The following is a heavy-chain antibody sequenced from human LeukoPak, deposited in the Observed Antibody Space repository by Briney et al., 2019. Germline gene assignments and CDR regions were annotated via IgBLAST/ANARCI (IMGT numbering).Heavy chain of an antibody. J-gene: IGHJ3*02. Sequence: TASETLSLTCAVYGVSFSGYYWSWIRQPPGKGLEWIGEINHSGSTNYNPSLKSRVTISVDTSKNQFSLKLSSVTAADTAVYYCAREEYYYDSSGYYYRDAFDIWGQGTMVTVSS. V-gene: IGHV4-34*01. CDR3: AREEYYYDSSGYYYRDAFDI. D-gene: IGHD3-22*01. CDR1: GVSFSGYY. CDR2: INHSGST.